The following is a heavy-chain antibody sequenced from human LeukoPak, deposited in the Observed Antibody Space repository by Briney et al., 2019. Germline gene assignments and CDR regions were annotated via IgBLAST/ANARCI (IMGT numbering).Heavy chain of an antibody. CDR1: GYTLTELS. D-gene: IGHD3-10*01. V-gene: IGHV1-24*01. CDR3: ATDLTMVRGEWY. CDR2: FDPEDGET. Sequence: ASVKVSSKVSGYTLTELSMHWVRQAPGKGLEWMGGFDPEDGETIYAQKFQGRVTMTEDTSTDTAYMELSSLRSEDTAVYYCATDLTMVRGEWYWGQGTLVTVSS. J-gene: IGHJ4*02.